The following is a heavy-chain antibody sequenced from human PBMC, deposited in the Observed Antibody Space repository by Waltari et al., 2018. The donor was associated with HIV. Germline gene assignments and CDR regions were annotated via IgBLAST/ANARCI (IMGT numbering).Heavy chain of an antibody. Sequence: QVQLRQWGAGLLKPSETLSLTCAVYGAPFNNYFWAWFRRSPEKGLEWIGENDHRGETNYNPSFKPRVAISVDMSKNQFSLKLKSATAADTAVYYCARGLGSRPFFRAYDTWGQGTLVTVSS. CDR2: NDHRGET. CDR3: ARGLGSRPFFRAYDT. D-gene: IGHD3-16*01. J-gene: IGHJ4*02. V-gene: IGHV4-34*01. CDR1: GAPFNNYF.